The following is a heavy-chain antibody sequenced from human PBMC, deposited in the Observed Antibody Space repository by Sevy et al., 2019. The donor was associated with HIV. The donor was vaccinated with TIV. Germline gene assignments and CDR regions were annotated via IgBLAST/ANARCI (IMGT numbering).Heavy chain of an antibody. CDR3: GKGVSGWTIYYYYGMDV. D-gene: IGHD6-19*01. J-gene: IGHJ6*02. CDR2: ISGSGGST. Sequence: GGSLRLSCAASGFTFSSYAMSWVRQAPGKGLEWVSAISGSGGSTYYADSVKGRFTISRDNSKNTLYLQMNSLRAEDTAVYYCGKGVSGWTIYYYYGMDVWGQGTTVTVSS. V-gene: IGHV3-23*01. CDR1: GFTFSSYA.